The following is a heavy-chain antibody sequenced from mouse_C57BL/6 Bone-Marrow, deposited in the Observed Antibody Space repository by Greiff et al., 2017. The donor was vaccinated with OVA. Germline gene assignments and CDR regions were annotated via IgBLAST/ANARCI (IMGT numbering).Heavy chain of an antibody. CDR2: IYPGDGDT. Sequence: VQLQQSGPELVKPGASVKISCKASGYAFSSSWMNWVKQRPGKGLEWIGRIYPGDGDTNYNGKFKGKATLTADKSSSTAYMQLSSLTSEDSAVYFCARHDYSYYYAMDYWGQGTSVTVSS. V-gene: IGHV1-82*01. CDR3: ARHDYSYYYAMDY. D-gene: IGHD2-4*01. CDR1: GYAFSSSW. J-gene: IGHJ4*01.